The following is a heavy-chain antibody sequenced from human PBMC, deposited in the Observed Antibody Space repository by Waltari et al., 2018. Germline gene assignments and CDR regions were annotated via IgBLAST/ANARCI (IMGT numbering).Heavy chain of an antibody. CDR1: GFTFSSYA. CDR2: ISGSGGST. D-gene: IGHD6-19*01. J-gene: IGHJ1*01. V-gene: IGHV3-23*01. Sequence: EVQLLESGGGLVQPGGSLRLSCAASGFTFSSYAMSWVRQAPGKGLEWVSAISGSGGSTYYADSVEGRCTISRDNSKTTLYLQMNSLRAEDTAVYYCAKVFKAGTGFEYFQHWGQGTLVTVSS. CDR3: AKVFKAGTGFEYFQH.